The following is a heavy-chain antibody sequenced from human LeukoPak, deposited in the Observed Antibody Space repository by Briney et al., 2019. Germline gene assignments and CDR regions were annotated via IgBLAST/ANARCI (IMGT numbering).Heavy chain of an antibody. CDR3: ARVGDWNDELYAFDI. V-gene: IGHV1-69*04. D-gene: IGHD1-1*01. CDR2: MIPSICIA. CDR1: GGTFSRYA. Sequence: GASVKVSCKASGGTFSRYAISWVRQAPGQRLEWMGRMIPSICIANYAQKFQGRVTISADKATTTAYIELSSLRSEDTAVYYCARVGDWNDELYAFDIWGQGTMVTVSS. J-gene: IGHJ3*02.